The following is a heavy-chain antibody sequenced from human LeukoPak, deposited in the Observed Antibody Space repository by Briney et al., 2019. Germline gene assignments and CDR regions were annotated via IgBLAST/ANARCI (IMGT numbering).Heavy chain of an antibody. J-gene: IGHJ6*03. CDR3: AREGPGSYYNERWYYYYYMDV. CDR1: GGSISSYY. CDR2: IYYSGST. Sequence: PSETLSLTCTVSGGSISSYYWGWIRQPPGKGLEWIGYIYYSGSTNYNPSLKSRVTLSVDTSKNQFSLKLSSVTAADTAVYYCAREGPGSYYNERWYYYYYMDVWGKGTTVTVSS. V-gene: IGHV4-59*01. D-gene: IGHD3-10*01.